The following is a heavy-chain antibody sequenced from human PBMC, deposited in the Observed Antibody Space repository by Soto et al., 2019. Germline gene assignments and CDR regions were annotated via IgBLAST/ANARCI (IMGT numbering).Heavy chain of an antibody. V-gene: IGHV3-33*01. CDR1: GFTFSSYG. CDR3: ARDEEVVTAIQY. Sequence: PGGSLRLSCAASGFTFSSYGMHWVRQAPGKGLEWVAVIWYDGSNKYYADSVKGRFTISRDNSKNTLYLQMNSLRAEDTAVYYCARDEEVVTAIQYWGQGTLVTVSS. CDR2: IWYDGSNK. D-gene: IGHD2-21*02. J-gene: IGHJ4*02.